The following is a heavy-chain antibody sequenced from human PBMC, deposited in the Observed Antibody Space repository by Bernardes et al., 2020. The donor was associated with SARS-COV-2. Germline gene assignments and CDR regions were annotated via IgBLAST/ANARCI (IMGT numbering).Heavy chain of an antibody. Sequence: GGSLRLPFSASFFPFSLVWMHLVPPVPGKGLVLVARMNSDGSVTNHADSVKGRFTISRDNARKTLYLQMNSLRPEETAVYYCVREFGGPDDLWGQGTLVTVSS. D-gene: IGHD1-26*01. J-gene: IGHJ5*02. CDR2: MNSDGSVT. V-gene: IGHV3-74*01. CDR1: FFPFSLVW. CDR3: VREFGGPDDL.